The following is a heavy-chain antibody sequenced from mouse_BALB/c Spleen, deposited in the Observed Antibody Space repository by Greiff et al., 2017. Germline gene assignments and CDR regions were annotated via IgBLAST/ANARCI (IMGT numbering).Heavy chain of an antibody. Sequence: EVQGVESGGGLVQPGGSRKLSCAASGFTFSSFGMHWVRQAPEKGLEWVAYISSGSSTIYYADTVKGRFTISRDNPKNTLFLQMTSLRSEDTAMYYCARSGWDVRGFAYWGQGTLVTVSA. J-gene: IGHJ3*01. CDR2: ISSGSSTI. V-gene: IGHV5-17*02. CDR3: ARSGWDVRGFAY. CDR1: GFTFSSFG. D-gene: IGHD3-1*01.